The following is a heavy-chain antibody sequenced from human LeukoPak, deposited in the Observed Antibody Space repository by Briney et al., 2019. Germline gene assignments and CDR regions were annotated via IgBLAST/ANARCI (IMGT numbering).Heavy chain of an antibody. D-gene: IGHD3-10*01. CDR1: GGPFSGYF. Sequence: SETLSLTCAVSGGPFSGYFWSWIRQSSGKGLEWIGEIHNSGTTNYNPSLNSRVTISEDTSKNQFYLNLSSVAAADTAVYYCARRYYYNLGSFPFDFWGQGTLVTVPS. CDR3: ARRYYYNLGSFPFDF. J-gene: IGHJ4*02. V-gene: IGHV4-34*01. CDR2: IHNSGTT.